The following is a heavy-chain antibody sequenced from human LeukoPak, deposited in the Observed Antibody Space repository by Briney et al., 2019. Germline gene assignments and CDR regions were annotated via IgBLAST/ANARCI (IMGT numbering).Heavy chain of an antibody. CDR1: GGSISSSSYY. CDR3: AREDRYCSGGSCYS. CDR2: IYYSGST. D-gene: IGHD2-15*01. J-gene: IGHJ4*02. V-gene: IGHV4-39*02. Sequence: SETLSLTCTVSGGSISSSSYYWGWIRQPPGKGLEWIGSIYYSGSTYYNPSLKSRVTISVDTSKNQFSLELRSVTVADTAVYYCAREDRYCSGGSCYSWGRGTLVTVSS.